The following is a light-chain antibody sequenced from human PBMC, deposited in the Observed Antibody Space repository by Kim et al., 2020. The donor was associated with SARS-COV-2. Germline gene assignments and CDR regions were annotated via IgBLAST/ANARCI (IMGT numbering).Light chain of an antibody. CDR3: QQRSNWPRS. CDR1: QSVSSY. CDR2: DAS. J-gene: IGKJ2*03. Sequence: SLSPGERATHSCRASQSVSSYLAWYQQKPGQAPRLLIYDASNRATGIPARFSGSGSGTDFTLTISSLEPEDFAVYYCQQRSNWPRSFGQGTKLEI. V-gene: IGKV3-11*01.